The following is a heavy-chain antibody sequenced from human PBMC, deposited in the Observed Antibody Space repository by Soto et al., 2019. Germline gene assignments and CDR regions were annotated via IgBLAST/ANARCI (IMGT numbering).Heavy chain of an antibody. CDR2: IYWDDDK. D-gene: IGHD3-3*01. Sequence: QISLKESGPPLVNPTQTLTLTCTFSGFSLSTSGVGVGWISQPPGKALEWLALIYWDDDKRYSPALKSRLTITKETSKNQVVLTMTNMDPVDTATYYCVHRWEDFWSGYPPLESYMDVWGKGTTVTVSS. V-gene: IGHV2-5*02. CDR1: GFSLSTSGVG. CDR3: VHRWEDFWSGYPPLESYMDV. J-gene: IGHJ6*03.